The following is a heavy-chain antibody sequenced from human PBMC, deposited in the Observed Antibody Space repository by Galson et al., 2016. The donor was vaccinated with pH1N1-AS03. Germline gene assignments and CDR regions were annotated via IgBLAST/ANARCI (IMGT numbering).Heavy chain of an antibody. CDR2: IYYTGNT. CDR3: ARQYYYDVDLDHWYFDL. D-gene: IGHD3-22*01. Sequence: SETLSLTCTISGDSFSNYYWSWIRETPGRGLEWIGYIYYTGNTKNNPSLESRVIISLDASKNQFSLTLKSVTAADTAVYYCARQYYYDVDLDHWYFDLWGRGTLVTVSS. J-gene: IGHJ2*01. CDR1: GDSFSNYY. V-gene: IGHV4-59*08.